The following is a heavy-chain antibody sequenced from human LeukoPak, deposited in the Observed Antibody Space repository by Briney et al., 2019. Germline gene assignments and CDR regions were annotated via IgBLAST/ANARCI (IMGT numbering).Heavy chain of an antibody. CDR3: SRVSAYTTSSGEFDY. J-gene: IGHJ4*02. V-gene: IGHV3-21*04. D-gene: IGHD6-6*01. Sequence: GGSLRLSCAASGFTFSSYSMNWVRQAPGKGLEWVSFISSSSSSINYADSVKGRFTISRDNAKNSLYLQMNSLRAEGTALYYCSRVSAYTTSSGEFDYWGQGTLVTVSS. CDR2: ISSSSSSI. CDR1: GFTFSSYS.